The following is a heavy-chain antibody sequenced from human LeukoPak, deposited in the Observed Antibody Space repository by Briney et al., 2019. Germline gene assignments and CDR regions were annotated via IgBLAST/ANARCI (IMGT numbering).Heavy chain of an antibody. J-gene: IGHJ6*03. Sequence: GGSLRLSCAASGFIFSNYAVSWVRQAPGKGLEWVSAISDSGGSTYYADSVKGRFTISRDNAKNSLYLQMNSLRAEDTAVYYCASGCSSTSCYRAIYYNYYYMDVWGKGTTVTVSS. CDR2: ISDSGGST. CDR1: GFIFSNYA. CDR3: ASGCSSTSCYRAIYYNYYYMDV. V-gene: IGHV3-23*01. D-gene: IGHD2-2*02.